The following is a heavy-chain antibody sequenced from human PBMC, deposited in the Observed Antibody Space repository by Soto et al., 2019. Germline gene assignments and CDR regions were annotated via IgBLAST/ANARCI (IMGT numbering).Heavy chain of an antibody. CDR3: ARHGSY. CDR2: IYFSGST. V-gene: IGHV4-39*01. CDR1: GVSISNTSYY. J-gene: IGHJ4*02. Sequence: QLQLQESGPGLVKPSETLSLTCSVFGVSISNTSYYWGWIRQPPGKGLEWGGTIYFSGSTFYNPSLKSRVTISIDTSKNQFSLRLSSVTAADTAVYYCARHGSYWGQGTLVTVSS.